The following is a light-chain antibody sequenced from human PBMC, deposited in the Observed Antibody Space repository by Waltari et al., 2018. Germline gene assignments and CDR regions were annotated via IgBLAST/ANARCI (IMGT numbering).Light chain of an antibody. CDR3: CSYAGSRTWV. CDR1: SSDIGTFNL. V-gene: IGLV2-23*02. Sequence: QSALTQPASVSGSPGQSISISCIGTSSDIGTFNLVSWYLQYPGTAPKLPIYDVSQRPPGVSTRFSGSKSGNTASLTISGLQAEDEAIYYCCSYAGSRTWVFGGGAKLTVL. J-gene: IGLJ3*02. CDR2: DVS.